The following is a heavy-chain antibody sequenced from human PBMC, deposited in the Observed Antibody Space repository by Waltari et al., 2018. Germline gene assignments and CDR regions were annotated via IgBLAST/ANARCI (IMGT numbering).Heavy chain of an antibody. CDR1: GLTFRNYA. Sequence: QVQLVESGGGVVEPGKSLRLHCAASGLTFRNYAMHWVRQAPGKGLGWVTVISSDGTYKSYADPVKGRFTISRDNSKNTLFLQMNSLTTEDTALYYCASVAAADFDYWGQGTLVTVSS. D-gene: IGHD6-13*01. J-gene: IGHJ4*02. CDR2: ISSDGTYK. CDR3: ASVAAADFDY. V-gene: IGHV3-30-3*01.